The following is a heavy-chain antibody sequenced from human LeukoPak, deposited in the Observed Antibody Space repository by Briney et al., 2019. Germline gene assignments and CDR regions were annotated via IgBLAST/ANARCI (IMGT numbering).Heavy chain of an antibody. V-gene: IGHV4-4*07. CDR2: IYTSGST. D-gene: IGHD3-10*01. Sequence: SETLSLTRTVSDGSISSYYWSWIRQPAGKGLEWIGRIYTSGSTNYNPSLKSRVTMSVDTSKNQFSLKLSSVTAADTAVYYCARDRAYSDYKGTTYYFDYWGQGTLVTVSS. CDR3: ARDRAYSDYKGTTYYFDY. J-gene: IGHJ4*02. CDR1: DGSISSYY.